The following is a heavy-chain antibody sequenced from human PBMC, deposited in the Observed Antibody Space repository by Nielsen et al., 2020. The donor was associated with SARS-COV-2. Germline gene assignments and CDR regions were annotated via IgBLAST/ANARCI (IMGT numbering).Heavy chain of an antibody. Sequence: GESLKISCAASGFTFSSYAMHWVRQAPGKGLEWVAVISYDGSNKYYADSVKGRFTISRDNSKNTLYLQMNSLRAEDTAVYYCARGPGVRLSYYYYYMDVWGKGTTVTVSS. V-gene: IGHV3-30-3*01. J-gene: IGHJ6*03. CDR2: ISYDGSNK. D-gene: IGHD6-19*01. CDR1: GFTFSSYA. CDR3: ARGPGVRLSYYYYYMDV.